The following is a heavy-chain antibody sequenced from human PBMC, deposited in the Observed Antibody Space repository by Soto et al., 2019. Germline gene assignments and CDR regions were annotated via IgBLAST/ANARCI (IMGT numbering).Heavy chain of an antibody. D-gene: IGHD3-16*02. CDR1: GFTFSSYG. V-gene: IGHV3-23*01. Sequence: PGGSLRLSCAASGFTFSSYGMSWVRQAPGKGLEWASSISAGDGSTYFADSVKGRFTISRDNSKNTLYLQMNSLRAEDTAVYYCAKDRLGRVISAFDSWGQGTLVTVSS. CDR2: ISAGDGST. CDR3: AKDRLGRVISAFDS. J-gene: IGHJ4*02.